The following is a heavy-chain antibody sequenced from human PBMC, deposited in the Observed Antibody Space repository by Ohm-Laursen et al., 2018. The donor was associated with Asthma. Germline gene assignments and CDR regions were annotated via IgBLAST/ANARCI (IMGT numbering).Heavy chain of an antibody. J-gene: IGHJ4*02. CDR3: ARETYKQWLVFDY. CDR1: GYTFTSYA. V-gene: IGHV1-3*01. D-gene: IGHD6-19*01. Sequence: ASVKVSCKASGYTFTSYAMHWVRQAPGQRLEWMGWINAGNSNTKYSQKFQGRVTITRDTSASTAYMELSSLRSEDTAVYYCARETYKQWLVFDYWGQGTLVTVSS. CDR2: INAGNSNT.